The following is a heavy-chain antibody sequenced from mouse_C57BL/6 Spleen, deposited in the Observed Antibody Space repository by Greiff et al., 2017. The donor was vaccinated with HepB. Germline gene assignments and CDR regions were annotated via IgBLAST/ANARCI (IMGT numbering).Heavy chain of an antibody. CDR1: GYSITSGYY. J-gene: IGHJ3*01. CDR3: ARDRDYSNFAWFAY. D-gene: IGHD2-5*01. V-gene: IGHV3-6*01. Sequence: EVHLVESGPGLVKPSQSLSLTCSVTGYSITSGYYWNWIRQFPGNKLEWMGYISYDGSNNYNPSLKNRISITRDTSKNQFFLKLNSVTTEDTATYYCARDRDYSNFAWFAYWGQGTLVTVSA. CDR2: ISYDGSN.